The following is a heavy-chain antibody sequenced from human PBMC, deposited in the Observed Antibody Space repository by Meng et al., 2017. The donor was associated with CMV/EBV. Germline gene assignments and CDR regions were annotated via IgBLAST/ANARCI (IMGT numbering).Heavy chain of an antibody. V-gene: IGHV3-15*01. D-gene: IGHD3-16*02. CDR1: GFTFSNAW. Sequence: GESLKISCAASGFTFSNAWMSWVRQAPGKGLEWVGRIKSKTDGGTTDYAAPVKGRFTISRDDSKNTLYLQMNSLRAEDTAVYYCARDITPSPVNYYYYGMDVWGQGTTVTVSS. CDR2: IKSKTDGGTT. J-gene: IGHJ6*02. CDR3: ARDITPSPVNYYYYGMDV.